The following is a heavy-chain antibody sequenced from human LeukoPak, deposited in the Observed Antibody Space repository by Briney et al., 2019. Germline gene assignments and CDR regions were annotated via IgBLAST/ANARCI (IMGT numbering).Heavy chain of an antibody. CDR2: MSGSGGST. D-gene: IGHD3-10*01. V-gene: IGHV3-23*01. CDR3: AKNHFYYGSGSYFSPFDP. J-gene: IGHJ5*02. Sequence: GGSLRLSCVASGFTFSSYGMSWVRQAPGKGLEWVSAMSGSGGSTYYADSVKGRFTISRDNSKNTLYLQMNSLRAEDTAVYYCAKNHFYYGSGSYFSPFDPWGQGTLVTVSS. CDR1: GFTFSSYG.